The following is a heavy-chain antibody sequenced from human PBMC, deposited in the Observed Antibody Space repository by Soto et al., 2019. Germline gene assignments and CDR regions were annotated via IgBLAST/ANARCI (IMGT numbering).Heavy chain of an antibody. CDR1: GFSLSTARMG. CDR3: ARILNPSGTTWFDP. Sequence: QVTLKESGPVLVIPTETLTLTCTVSGFSLSTARMGVSWLRQPPGKALEWLAHIFSNDEESYNTSLKTRLSISTDTSKSQVVLTMTNMHPVDTATYFCARILNPSGTTWFDPWGQGTLVTVSS. D-gene: IGHD1-1*01. V-gene: IGHV2-26*01. J-gene: IGHJ5*02. CDR2: IFSNDEE.